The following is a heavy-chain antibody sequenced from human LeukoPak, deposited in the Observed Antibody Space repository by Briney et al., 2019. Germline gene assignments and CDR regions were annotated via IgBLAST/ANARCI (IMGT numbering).Heavy chain of an antibody. CDR2: ITDSGVST. Sequence: GGSLRLSWTASGFTFSNYGMNWVRQAPGKGLEWVSAITDSGVSTYYTDSVKGRFTVSRDNSKNTLYLQMNSLGAEDTAVYYCAKDLGYSGNPPVYFEYWGQGTLVTVSS. J-gene: IGHJ4*02. CDR3: AKDLGYSGNPPVYFEY. V-gene: IGHV3-23*01. D-gene: IGHD1-26*01. CDR1: GFTFSNYG.